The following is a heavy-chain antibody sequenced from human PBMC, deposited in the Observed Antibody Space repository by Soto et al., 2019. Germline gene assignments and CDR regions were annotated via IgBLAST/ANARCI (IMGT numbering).Heavy chain of an antibody. V-gene: IGHV1-69*01. J-gene: IGHJ5*02. CDR3: ARGPYNYDTLTALNWIDP. CDR2: IIPLFGAT. D-gene: IGHD3-9*01. Sequence: QVQLVQSGAEVKKPGSSVKVSCKASGGTFTTYAVSWLRQAPVEGLEWVGGIIPLFGATTYAQRFQGRVTITAEESTSTAYMELRSLRSEDTAVYFCARGPYNYDTLTALNWIDPWGQGTLVTVSS. CDR1: GGTFTTYA.